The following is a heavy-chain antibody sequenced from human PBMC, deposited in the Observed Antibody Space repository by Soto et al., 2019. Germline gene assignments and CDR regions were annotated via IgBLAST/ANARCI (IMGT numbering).Heavy chain of an antibody. D-gene: IGHD3-22*01. CDR1: GFTFSSYS. CDR3: ASHAYYDTLRDAFDI. CDR2: ISSSSSYI. J-gene: IGHJ3*02. Sequence: GGSLRLSCAASGFTFSSYSMNWVRQAPGKGLEWVSSISSSSSYIYYADSVKGRFTISRDNAKNSLYLQMNSLRAEDTAVYYCASHAYYDTLRDAFDIWGQGKMVTVSS. V-gene: IGHV3-21*01.